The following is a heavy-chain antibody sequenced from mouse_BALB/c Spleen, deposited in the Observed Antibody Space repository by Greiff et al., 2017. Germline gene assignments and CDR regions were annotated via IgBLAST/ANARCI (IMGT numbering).Heavy chain of an antibody. Sequence: EVQGVESGPGLVKPSQSLSLTCTVTGYSITSDYAWNWIRQFPGNKLEWMGYISYSGSTSYNPSLKSRISITRDTSKNQFFLQLNSVTTEDTATYYCAREDYYGNFFYAVDYWGQGTSVTVSS. CDR2: ISYSGST. V-gene: IGHV3-2*02. CDR3: AREDYYGNFFYAVDY. J-gene: IGHJ4*01. CDR1: GYSITSDYA. D-gene: IGHD2-1*01.